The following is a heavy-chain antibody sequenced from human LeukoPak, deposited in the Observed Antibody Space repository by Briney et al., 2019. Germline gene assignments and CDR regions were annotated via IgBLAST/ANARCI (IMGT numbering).Heavy chain of an antibody. J-gene: IGHJ4*02. V-gene: IGHV4-30-4*08. CDR3: ASTINNDYGDYGRFDY. D-gene: IGHD4-17*01. Sequence: SQTLSLTCTVSGGSISSGDYYWSWIRQPPGAGLEWIGYIYYSGSTYYNPSLKSRVTISVDTSKNQFSLKLSSVTAADTAVYYCASTINNDYGDYGRFDYWGQGTLVTVSS. CDR1: GGSISSGDYY. CDR2: IYYSGST.